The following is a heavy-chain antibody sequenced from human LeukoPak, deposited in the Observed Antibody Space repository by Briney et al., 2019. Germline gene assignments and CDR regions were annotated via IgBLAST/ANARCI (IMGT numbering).Heavy chain of an antibody. V-gene: IGHV3-7*01. CDR2: IKEDGSEK. CDR1: GFTFSAHW. CDR3: ARDLYSQY. D-gene: IGHD2-21*01. Sequence: GRSLRLSCAASGFTFSAHWMSWVRQAPGKGLEWVANIKEDGSEKYYVDSVKGRFTISRDIAKNSLYLQMNSLRAEDTAVYYCARDLYSQYWGQGTLSPSPQ. J-gene: IGHJ4*02.